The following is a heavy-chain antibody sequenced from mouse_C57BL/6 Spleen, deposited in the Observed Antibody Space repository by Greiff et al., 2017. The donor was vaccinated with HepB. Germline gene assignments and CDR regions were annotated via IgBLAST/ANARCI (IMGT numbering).Heavy chain of an antibody. CDR2: IYPGSGNT. CDR1: GYTFTDYY. V-gene: IGHV1-76*01. Sequence: VQLQQSGAELVRPGASVKLSCKASGYTFTDYYINWVKQRPGQGLEWIARIYPGSGNTYYNEKFKGKATLTAEKSSSTAYMQLSSLTSEDSAVYFCARRGNYYGSSYEYYYAMDYWGQGTSVTVSS. D-gene: IGHD1-1*01. J-gene: IGHJ4*01. CDR3: ARRGNYYGSSYEYYYAMDY.